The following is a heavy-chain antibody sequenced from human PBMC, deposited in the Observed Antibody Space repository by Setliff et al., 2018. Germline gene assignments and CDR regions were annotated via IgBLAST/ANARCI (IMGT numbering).Heavy chain of an antibody. J-gene: IGHJ5*02. Sequence: SETLSLTCTVSGGSISRDYWMWIRQPPGKGLEWIGYIFYSGSTNYNPALKSRVTISKDTSKNQFSLRLNSVSAADTAVYYCAGGAFGSRWYVRPWFDPWGQGTLVTVSS. CDR2: IFYSGST. CDR3: AGGAFGSRWYVRPWFDP. V-gene: IGHV4-59*01. D-gene: IGHD6-13*01. CDR1: GGSISRDY.